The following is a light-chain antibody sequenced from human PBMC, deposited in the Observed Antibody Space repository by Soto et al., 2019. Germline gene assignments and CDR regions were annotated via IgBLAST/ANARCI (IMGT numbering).Light chain of an antibody. CDR1: SSDVGGYNY. CDR3: SSYTSSSTLV. J-gene: IGLJ1*01. CDR2: EVS. V-gene: IGLV2-14*01. Sequence: QSALTQPASVSGSPGQSITISCTGTSSDVGGYNYVSWYQQHPGKAPKLMIYEVSNRPSGVSNRFSGSKSGNTASLTISGLQAEDEADYYCSSYTSSSTLVFXTGTNATVL.